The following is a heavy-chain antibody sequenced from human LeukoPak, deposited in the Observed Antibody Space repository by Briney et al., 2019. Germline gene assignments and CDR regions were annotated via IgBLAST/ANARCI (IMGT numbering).Heavy chain of an antibody. CDR1: GGSISSGGYS. V-gene: IGHV4-30-2*01. J-gene: IGHJ5*02. CDR2: IYHSGST. D-gene: IGHD6-13*01. CDR3: ARAAADYSSSWYEGWFDP. Sequence: SETLSLTCAVSGGSISSGGYSWSWIRQPPGKGLEWIGYIYHSGSTNYNPSLKSRITISVDTSKNQFSLKLSSVTAADTAVYYCARAAADYSSSWYEGWFDPWGQGTLVTVSS.